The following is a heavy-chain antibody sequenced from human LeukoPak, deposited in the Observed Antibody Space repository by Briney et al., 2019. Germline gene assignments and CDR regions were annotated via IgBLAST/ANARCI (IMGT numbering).Heavy chain of an antibody. D-gene: IGHD3/OR15-3a*01. CDR3: ARDADWSPFY. V-gene: IGHV3-30*04. J-gene: IGHJ4*02. Sequence: GGSLRLSCAGSGFTFSSYSFHWVRQAPGKGLEWVAHVAADGSYKWYADSVGGRFTISRDNSKNTLFLQMNSLGAEDTGVYYCARDADWSPFYWGQGTLVTVSS. CDR1: GFTFSSYS. CDR2: VAADGSYK.